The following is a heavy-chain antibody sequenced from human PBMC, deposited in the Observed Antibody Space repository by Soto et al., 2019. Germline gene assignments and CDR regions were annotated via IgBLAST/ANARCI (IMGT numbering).Heavy chain of an antibody. V-gene: IGHV1-46*03. D-gene: IGHD5-18*01. CDR3: ARGYRSHVDY. Sequence: GASVKVSCKASGYNFATYYMHWVRQAPGQGLEWMGIINPSGGSTNYAQKFQGRVTMTRDTSTSTVYMDLSSLRSEDAAVYYCARGYRSHVDYWGRGTLVTVSS. J-gene: IGHJ4*02. CDR1: GYNFATYY. CDR2: INPSGGST.